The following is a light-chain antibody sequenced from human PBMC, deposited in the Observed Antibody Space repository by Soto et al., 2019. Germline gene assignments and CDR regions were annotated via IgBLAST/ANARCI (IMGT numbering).Light chain of an antibody. CDR1: QSVSSSF. Sequence: EIVLTQSPGTLSLSPGERATLSCRASQSVSSSFLAWYQQKPGQAPRLLIYGASSRAIGIPDRFSGSGSGTDFTLTISRLEPEDVAVYYCQQYGNSPLTFGGGTKVEIK. V-gene: IGKV3-20*01. CDR2: GAS. J-gene: IGKJ4*01. CDR3: QQYGNSPLT.